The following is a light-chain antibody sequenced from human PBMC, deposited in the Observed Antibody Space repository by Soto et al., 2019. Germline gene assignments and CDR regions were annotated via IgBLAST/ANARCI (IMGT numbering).Light chain of an antibody. V-gene: IGKV1-5*03. Sequence: DIQMTQSPSTLSASIGDRVTITCRASQSISNWLAWYQQKPGKAPKLLIYEASNLQRGVPSRFSGSGSGTEFTLTISSLQPDDFATFYCQQYNTYSRTFGRGTKVEIK. J-gene: IGKJ1*01. CDR3: QQYNTYSRT. CDR2: EAS. CDR1: QSISNW.